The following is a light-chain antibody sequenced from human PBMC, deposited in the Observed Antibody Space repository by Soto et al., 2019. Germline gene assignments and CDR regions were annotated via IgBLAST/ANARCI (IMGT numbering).Light chain of an antibody. J-gene: IGKJ4*01. CDR3: LQDYNYPPT. CDR1: QGIRND. V-gene: IGKV1-6*01. Sequence: AIQMTQSPSSLSASVGDRVTITCRASQGIRNDLGWYQQKPGKAPKLLIYTASSVQSGVPSRFSGSGSGTDFTLTISSLQPEDFATYYCLQDYNYPPTFGGGTKVEIK. CDR2: TAS.